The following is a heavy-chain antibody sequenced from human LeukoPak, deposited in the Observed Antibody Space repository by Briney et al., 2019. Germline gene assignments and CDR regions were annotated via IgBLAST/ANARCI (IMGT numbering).Heavy chain of an antibody. CDR2: IKWNGGSR. V-gene: IGHV3-20*04. J-gene: IGHJ4*02. CDR3: ARDPYGGYMYYFDY. D-gene: IGHD5-12*01. Sequence: GGSLRLSCAASGFTFDAYGMSWVRQAPGKGLEWVAGIKWNGGSRGYADSVKGRFTISRDNAKNSLYLQMNSLRAEDTALYYCARDPYGGYMYYFDYWGQGTLVTVSS. CDR1: GFTFDAYG.